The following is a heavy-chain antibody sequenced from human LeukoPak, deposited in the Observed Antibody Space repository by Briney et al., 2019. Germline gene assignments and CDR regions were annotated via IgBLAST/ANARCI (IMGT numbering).Heavy chain of an antibody. CDR1: GGSISSYY. D-gene: IGHD6-6*01. J-gene: IGHJ4*02. CDR2: IYYSGTT. V-gene: IGHV4-59*01. CDR3: AGGIAARIFDY. Sequence: SETLSLTCTVSGGSISSYYWSWIRQPPRKGLEWIGYIYYSGTTNYNPSLKSRVTISIDTSKNQFSLKLSSVTAADTAVYYCAGGIAARIFDYWGQGTLVTVSS.